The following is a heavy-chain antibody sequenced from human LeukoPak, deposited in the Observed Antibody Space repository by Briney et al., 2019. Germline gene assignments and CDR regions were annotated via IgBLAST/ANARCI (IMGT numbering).Heavy chain of an antibody. CDR2: ISYDGSNK. J-gene: IGHJ4*02. CDR1: GFTFSSYG. CDR3: AKDSILDH. Sequence: PGGSLRLSCAASGFTFSSYGMHWVRQAPGKGLEWVAVISYDGSNKYYADSVKGRFSISRDDSKKTVYLQMNSLRPEDTALYYCAKDSILDHWGQGTLVTVSS. V-gene: IGHV3-30*18.